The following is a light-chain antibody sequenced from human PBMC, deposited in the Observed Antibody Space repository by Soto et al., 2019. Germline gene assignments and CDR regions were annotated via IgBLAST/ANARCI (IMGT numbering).Light chain of an antibody. Sequence: DIQMTQAPSSLSASVGDRVTITCRARQDISTYLAWYQQKPGKVPKLLISAAYTLQSGVPPRFSGSGSGTDFTLTISSLQPEDVATYYCQNYHNAPLTFRGGTKVEIK. V-gene: IGKV1-27*01. CDR3: QNYHNAPLT. J-gene: IGKJ4*01. CDR1: QDISTY. CDR2: AAY.